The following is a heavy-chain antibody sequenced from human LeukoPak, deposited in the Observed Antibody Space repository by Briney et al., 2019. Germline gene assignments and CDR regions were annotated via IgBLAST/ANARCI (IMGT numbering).Heavy chain of an antibody. V-gene: IGHV3-7*01. J-gene: IGHJ6*04. CDR3: ARARVGGSSWKPLLVFDV. CDR2: IKQDGSEK. CDR1: GFTFSNYW. D-gene: IGHD6-13*01. Sequence: GGSLRLSCAASGFTFSNYWMTWVRQAPGKGLEWVANIKQDGSEKFYVDSVKGRFTISRDNGKNSLYLQMNSLRAEDTAVYYCARARVGGSSWKPLLVFDVWGKGTTVTISS.